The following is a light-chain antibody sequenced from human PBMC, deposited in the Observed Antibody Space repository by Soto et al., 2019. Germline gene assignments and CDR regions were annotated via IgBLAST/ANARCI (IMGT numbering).Light chain of an antibody. J-gene: IGKJ5*01. CDR3: QQYKSYSPIT. Sequence: DIHMTHSPSTLSASLLYRFTITFRSRQSISIWLAWYQQKPGKAPKLLIYDASILESGVPSRFSGSGSGTEFTLTISSLQPDDFATYYCQQYKSYSPITFGQGTRLEIK. CDR2: DAS. V-gene: IGKV1-5*01. CDR1: QSISIW.